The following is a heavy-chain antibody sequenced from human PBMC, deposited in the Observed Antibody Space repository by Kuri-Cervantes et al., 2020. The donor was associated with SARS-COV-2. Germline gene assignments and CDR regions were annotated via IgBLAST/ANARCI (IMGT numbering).Heavy chain of an antibody. J-gene: IGHJ4*02. CDR2: IYHSGST. CDR3: ARQSEGSGSYY. V-gene: IGHV4-38-2*02. Sequence: GSLRLSCTVSGYSISSGYYWGWIRQPPGKGLEWIGSIYHSGSTYYNPSLKSRVTISVDTSKNQFSLKLSSVTAADTAVYYCARQSEGSGSYYWGQGTLVTVSS. D-gene: IGHD1-26*01. CDR1: GYSISSGYY.